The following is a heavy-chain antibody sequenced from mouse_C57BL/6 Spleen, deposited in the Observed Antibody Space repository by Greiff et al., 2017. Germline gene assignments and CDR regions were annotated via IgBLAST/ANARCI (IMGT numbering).Heavy chain of an antibody. J-gene: IGHJ1*03. D-gene: IGHD1-1*01. CDR3: AMYYGSSYDWYFDV. Sequence: EVNLVESGGGLVKPGGSLKLSCAASGFTFSDYGMHWVRQAPEMGLEWVAYISSGSSTIYYADTVKGRFTISRDNAKNTLFLQMTSLRSEDTAMYYCAMYYGSSYDWYFDVWGTGTTVTVSS. CDR2: ISSGSSTI. CDR1: GFTFSDYG. V-gene: IGHV5-17*01.